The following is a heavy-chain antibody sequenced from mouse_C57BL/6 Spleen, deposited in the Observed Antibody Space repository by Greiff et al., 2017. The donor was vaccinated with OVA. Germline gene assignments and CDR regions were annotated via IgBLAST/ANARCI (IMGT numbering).Heavy chain of an antibody. V-gene: IGHV1-80*01. D-gene: IGHD2-3*01. CDR1: GYAFSSYW. CDR2: IYPGDGDT. CDR3: ARPDGSNYYWYFDV. Sequence: QVQLQQSGAELVKPGASVKISCKASGYAFSSYWMNWVKQRPGKGLEWIGQIYPGDGDTNYNGKFKGKATLTADKSSSTAYMQLSSLTSEDSAVYFWARPDGSNYYWYFDVWGTGTTVTVSS. J-gene: IGHJ1*03.